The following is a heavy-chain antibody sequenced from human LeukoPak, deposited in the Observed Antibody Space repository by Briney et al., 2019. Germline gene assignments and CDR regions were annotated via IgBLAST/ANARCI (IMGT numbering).Heavy chain of an antibody. CDR3: AKRHPWGEESSVYYMDV. J-gene: IGHJ6*03. CDR1: GFTFSGSA. Sequence: GGSLRLSCAASGFTFSGSAMHWVRQASGKGLEWVGRIRSKANSYATAYAASVKGRFAISRDDSKNTAYLQMNSLKTEDTAVYYCAKRHPWGEESSVYYMDVWGKGTTVTVSS. CDR2: IRSKANSYAT. V-gene: IGHV3-73*01. D-gene: IGHD3-16*01.